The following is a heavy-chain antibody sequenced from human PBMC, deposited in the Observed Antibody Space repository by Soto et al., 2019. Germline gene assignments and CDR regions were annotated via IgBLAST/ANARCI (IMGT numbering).Heavy chain of an antibody. J-gene: IGHJ6*02. D-gene: IGHD5-18*01. CDR3: AKDGGYSYGYSPRYYYGMDV. CDR1: GFTFSSYA. Sequence: GGSLRLSSAASGFTFSSYAMSWVCQAPGKGLEWVSAISGSGGSTYYADSVKGRFTISRDNSKNTLYLQMNSLRAEDTAVYYCAKDGGYSYGYSPRYYYGMDVWGQGTTVTVSS. V-gene: IGHV3-23*01. CDR2: ISGSGGST.